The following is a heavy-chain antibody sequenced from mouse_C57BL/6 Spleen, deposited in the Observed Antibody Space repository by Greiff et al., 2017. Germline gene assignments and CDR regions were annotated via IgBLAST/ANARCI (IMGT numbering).Heavy chain of an antibody. CDR3: AIRDGYDVYWYFDV. V-gene: IGHV1-85*01. J-gene: IGHJ1*03. D-gene: IGHD2-2*01. CDR2: IYPRDGST. CDR1: GYTFTSYD. Sequence: QVQLKQSGPELVKPGASVKLSCKASGYTFTSYDINWVKQRPGQGLEWIGWIYPRDGSTKYTEKFQGKATLTEDTSSSTAYMELHSLTSEDSAVYVCAIRDGYDVYWYFDVWGTGTTVTVSS.